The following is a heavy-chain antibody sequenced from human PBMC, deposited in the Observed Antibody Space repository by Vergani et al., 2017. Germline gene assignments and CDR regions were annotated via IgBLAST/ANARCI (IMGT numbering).Heavy chain of an antibody. CDR3: ARSGLWFGELPFDY. Sequence: EVQLVESGGGLVQPGGSLRLSCAASGFTFSSYSMNWVRQAPGKGLEWVSYISSSSSTIYYADSVKGRFTISRDNAKNSLYLQMNSLRAEDTAVYYCARSGLWFGELPFDYWGQGTLVTVSS. CDR2: ISSSSSTI. J-gene: IGHJ4*02. V-gene: IGHV3-48*01. CDR1: GFTFSSYS. D-gene: IGHD3-10*01.